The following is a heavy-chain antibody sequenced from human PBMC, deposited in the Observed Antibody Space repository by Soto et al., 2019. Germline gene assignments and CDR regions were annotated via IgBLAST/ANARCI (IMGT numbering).Heavy chain of an antibody. V-gene: IGHV4-39*01. CDR2: IYYSGTA. D-gene: IGHD4-17*01. CDR3: ARRATTVTYDAFDI. Sequence: QLQLQESGPGLVKPSETLSLTCSVSGGSISSSTYYWGWVRQPPGKGLEWIGSIYYSGTAHYTPSLKSRLTISVDTSKNQFPLNLSAETAADTDVYYCARRATTVTYDAFDIWGQGTMVTVSS. CDR1: GGSISSSTYY. J-gene: IGHJ3*02.